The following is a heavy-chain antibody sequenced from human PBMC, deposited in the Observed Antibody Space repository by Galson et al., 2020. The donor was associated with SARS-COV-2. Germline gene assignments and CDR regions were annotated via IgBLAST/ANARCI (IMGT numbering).Heavy chain of an antibody. J-gene: IGHJ4*02. D-gene: IGHD6-19*01. CDR2: IYYSGNT. Sequence: SETLSLTCTVSGGSINSNSYYWDWIRQPPGKGLEWIGTIYYSGNTYYNPSLKSRVTISVDTSNNQLSLKLSSVTAADTAVYYCARHFNSGWYPGQYSFDYWGQGTLVTVAS. V-gene: IGHV4-39*01. CDR3: ARHFNSGWYPGQYSFDY. CDR1: GGSINSNSYY.